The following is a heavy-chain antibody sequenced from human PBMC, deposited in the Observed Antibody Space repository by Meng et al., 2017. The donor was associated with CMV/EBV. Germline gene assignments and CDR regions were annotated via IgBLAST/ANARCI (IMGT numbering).Heavy chain of an antibody. D-gene: IGHD3-22*01. CDR3: ARSYYDSSGYYAY. CDR2: IIPILGIA. CDR1: GGTFSSYT. J-gene: IGHJ4*02. V-gene: IGHV1-69*02. Sequence: SVKVSCKASGGTFSSYTISWVRQAPGQGLEWMGRIIPILGIANYAQKFQGRVTITADKSTSTAYMELSSLRFEDTAVYYCARSYYDSSGYYAYWGQGTLVTVSS.